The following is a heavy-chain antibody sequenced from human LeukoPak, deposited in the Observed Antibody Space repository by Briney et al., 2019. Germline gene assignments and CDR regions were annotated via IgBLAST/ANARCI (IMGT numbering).Heavy chain of an antibody. CDR2: ISYDGSNK. D-gene: IGHD2-15*01. CDR3: ARAYCSGDTCSSATD. Sequence: GGSLRLSCAASGFTFSSYAMHWVRQAPGKGLDWVAVISYDGSNKYYADSVKGRFTISRDNSKNTLYLQMNSLRAEDTAVYYCARAYCSGDTCSSATDWGQGTLVTVSS. CDR1: GFTFSSYA. J-gene: IGHJ4*02. V-gene: IGHV3-30*04.